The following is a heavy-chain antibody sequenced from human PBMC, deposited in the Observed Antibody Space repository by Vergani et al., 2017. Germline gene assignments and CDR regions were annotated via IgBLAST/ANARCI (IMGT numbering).Heavy chain of an antibody. CDR1: GFTSSYYG. D-gene: IGHD1-1*01. Sequence: QVHLVESGGGVVQPGRSLRLPCVVSGFTSSYYGMHWVRQAPGKWLEWVAVISYDGTQKYYADSVKGRFTISRDNSKSTLYLQMNSLRTEDTAVYYCATKSCGTPGCQIGYFREWGQGTLVTVSS. CDR3: ATKSCGTPGCQIGYFRE. V-gene: IGHV3-30*03. J-gene: IGHJ1*01. CDR2: ISYDGTQK.